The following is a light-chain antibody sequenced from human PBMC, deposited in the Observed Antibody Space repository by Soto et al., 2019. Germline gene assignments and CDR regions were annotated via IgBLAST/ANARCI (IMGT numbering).Light chain of an antibody. CDR2: DAS. J-gene: IGKJ4*01. Sequence: EIVLTQSPATLSLSPGERATLSCRASQSVSSYLAWYQQKPGQAPRLLIYDASNRATGIPARFSGSGSGTDFTLTISSLQSVYLAVYLSQQRSNLPLLTFGGGTKVEIK. CDR1: QSVSSY. V-gene: IGKV3-11*01. CDR3: QQRSNLPLLT.